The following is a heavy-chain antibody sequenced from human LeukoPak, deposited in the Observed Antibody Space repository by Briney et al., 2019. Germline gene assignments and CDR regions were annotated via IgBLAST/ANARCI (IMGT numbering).Heavy chain of an antibody. D-gene: IGHD4-17*01. Sequence: KPSETLSLTCAVYGGSFSGYYWSWIRQPQGKGLEWIGEINHSGSINYNPSLRSRVTISVETSKNQFSLKLSSVTAADTAVYYCARDYGDYGYYYYGMDVWGQGTTVTVSS. V-gene: IGHV4-34*01. CDR2: INHSGSI. CDR1: GGSFSGYY. CDR3: ARDYGDYGYYYYGMDV. J-gene: IGHJ6*02.